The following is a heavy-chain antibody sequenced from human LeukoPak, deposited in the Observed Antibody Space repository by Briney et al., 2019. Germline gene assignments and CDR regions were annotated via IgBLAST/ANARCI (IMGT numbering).Heavy chain of an antibody. J-gene: IGHJ4*02. CDR1: GFTFSSYG. V-gene: IGHV3-30*18. CDR2: ISYDGSNK. Sequence: GGSLRLSCAASGFTFSSYGMHWVRQAPGKGLEWVAVISYDGSNKYYADSVKGRFTISRDNSKNTLYLQMNSLRAEDTAVYYCAKADIVVVVAATNFDYWGQGTLVTVSS. CDR3: AKADIVVVVAATNFDY. D-gene: IGHD2-15*01.